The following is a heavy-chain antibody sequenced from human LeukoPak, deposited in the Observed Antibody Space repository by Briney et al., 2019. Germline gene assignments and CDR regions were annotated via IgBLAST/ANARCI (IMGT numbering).Heavy chain of an antibody. CDR2: ISAYNGNT. D-gene: IGHD1-26*01. V-gene: IGHV1-18*01. Sequence: GASVKVSCKASGYTFTIDDIHWVRQAPGQGLEWMGWISAYNGNTNYAQKLQGRVTMTTDTSTSTAYMELRSLRSDDTAVYYCARRKWELDYWGQGTLVTVSS. CDR3: ARRKWELDY. J-gene: IGHJ4*02. CDR1: GYTFTIDD.